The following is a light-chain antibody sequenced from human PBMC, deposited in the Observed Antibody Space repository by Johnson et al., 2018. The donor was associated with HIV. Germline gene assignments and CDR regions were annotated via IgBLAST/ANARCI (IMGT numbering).Light chain of an antibody. CDR2: DND. CDR1: NSNIGNNY. Sequence: SVLTQPPSVSAAPGQTVTISCSGSNSNIGNNYVSWYQHLPGTAPKLLIYDNDQRPSGIPDRFSASKSGTSATLDITGLQTGDGADYYRGTWDSSLNASYVFGSG. CDR3: GTWDSSLNASYV. V-gene: IGLV1-51*01. J-gene: IGLJ1*01.